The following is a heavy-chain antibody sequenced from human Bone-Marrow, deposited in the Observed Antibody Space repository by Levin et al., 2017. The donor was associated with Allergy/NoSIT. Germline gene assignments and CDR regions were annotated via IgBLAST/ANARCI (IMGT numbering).Heavy chain of an antibody. Sequence: PGGSLRLSCAASGFTFTTYAMTWVRQAPGKGLEWVSSITGSGGSTYYADSAKGRFTMSRDNSKNTLYLQMNSLRAEDTAVYYCAKDTFLPYFDYWGQGTLVTVSS. J-gene: IGHJ4*02. CDR2: ITGSGGST. CDR1: GFTFTTYA. V-gene: IGHV3-23*01. CDR3: AKDTFLPYFDY.